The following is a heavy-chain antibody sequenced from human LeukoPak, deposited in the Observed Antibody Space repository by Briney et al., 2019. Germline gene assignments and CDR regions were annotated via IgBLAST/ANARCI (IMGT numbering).Heavy chain of an antibody. D-gene: IGHD3-10*01. Sequence: GGSLRLSCAASGFTFSNYAMFWVRQAPGKGLEWVAVISYDGSNKYYADSVKGRFTISRDNSKNTLYLQMNSLRAEDTAVYYCARGGFEVDYWGQGTLVTVSS. CDR1: GFTFSNYA. CDR2: ISYDGSNK. J-gene: IGHJ4*02. CDR3: ARGGFEVDY. V-gene: IGHV3-30-3*01.